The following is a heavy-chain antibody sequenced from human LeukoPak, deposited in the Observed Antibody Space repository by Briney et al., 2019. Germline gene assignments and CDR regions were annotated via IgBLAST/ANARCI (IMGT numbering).Heavy chain of an antibody. CDR2: ISSSSSYI. V-gene: IGHV3-21*01. D-gene: IGHD4-17*01. Sequence: GGSLRLSCAASGFTFSSYSMNWVRQAPGKGLEWVSSISSSSSYIYYADSVKGRFTISRDNAKNSLYLQMNSLRAEDTAVYYCASVTTKNAFDIWGQGTMVTVSS. CDR3: ASVTTKNAFDI. CDR1: GFTFSSYS. J-gene: IGHJ3*02.